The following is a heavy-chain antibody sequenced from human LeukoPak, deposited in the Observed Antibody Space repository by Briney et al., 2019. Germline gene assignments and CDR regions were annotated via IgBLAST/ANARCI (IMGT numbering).Heavy chain of an antibody. CDR1: GYTFTGYY. V-gene: IGHV1-2*04. Sequence: ASVKVSCKASGYTFTGYYMHWVRQAPGQGLEWMGWINPNSGGTNYAQKFQGWVTMTRDTSISTAYMELSRLRSDDTAVYYCARGVEMATAPLDYWGQGTLVTVSS. J-gene: IGHJ4*02. CDR2: INPNSGGT. CDR3: ARGVEMATAPLDY. D-gene: IGHD5-24*01.